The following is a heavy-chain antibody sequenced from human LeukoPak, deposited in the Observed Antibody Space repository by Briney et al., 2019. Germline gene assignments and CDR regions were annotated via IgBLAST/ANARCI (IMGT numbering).Heavy chain of an antibody. V-gene: IGHV1-69*05. CDR3: ARGIAARTGDAFDI. CDR1: GGTFSSYA. J-gene: IGHJ3*02. CDR2: IIPIFGTA. D-gene: IGHD6-6*01. Sequence: GASVTVSCKASGGTFSSYAISWVRQAPGQGLEWMGGIIPIFGTANYAQKFQGRVTITTDESTSTAYKELSSLRSEDTAVYYCARGIAARTGDAFDIWGQGTMVTVSS.